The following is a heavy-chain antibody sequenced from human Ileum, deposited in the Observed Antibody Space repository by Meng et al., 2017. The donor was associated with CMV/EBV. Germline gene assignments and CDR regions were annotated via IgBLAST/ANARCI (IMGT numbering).Heavy chain of an antibody. D-gene: IGHD3-3*01. Sequence: SETLSLTCTVSGGSISSSSYYWGWIRQPPGKGLEWIGSIYYRGSTYYNPSLKSRVTISVDTSKNQFSLKLSSVTAADTAVYYCARGLTYYDFWSGYYHFDYWGQGTLVTVSS. J-gene: IGHJ4*02. CDR3: ARGLTYYDFWSGYYHFDY. CDR2: IYYRGST. V-gene: IGHV4-39*01. CDR1: GGSISSSSYY.